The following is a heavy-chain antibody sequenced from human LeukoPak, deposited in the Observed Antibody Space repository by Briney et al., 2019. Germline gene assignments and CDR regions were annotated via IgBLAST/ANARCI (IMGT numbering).Heavy chain of an antibody. V-gene: IGHV3-53*01. D-gene: IGHD3-3*02. J-gene: IGHJ3*02. CDR1: GFTVSSNY. CDR2: IYSGGST. CDR3: ARRGVLVAKVFDI. Sequence: GGSLRLSCAASGFTVSSNYMSWVRQAPGKGLEWVSVIYSGGSTYYADSVKGRFTISRDNSKNTLYLQMNSLRAEDTAVYYCARRGVLVAKVFDIWGQGTMVTVSS.